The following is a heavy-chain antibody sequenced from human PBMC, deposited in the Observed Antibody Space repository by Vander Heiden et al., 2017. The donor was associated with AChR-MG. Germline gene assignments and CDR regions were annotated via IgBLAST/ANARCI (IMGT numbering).Heavy chain of an antibody. Sequence: QVQLVQSGAEVKKPGASVKVSCKASGYTFTSYDINWVRQATGQGLEWMGWMNPNSGNTGYAQKFQGRVTMTRNTSISTAYMELSSLRSEDTAVYYCARGQDTYSSSWYPVSGMDVWGQGTTVTVSS. J-gene: IGHJ6*02. V-gene: IGHV1-8*01. D-gene: IGHD6-13*01. CDR2: MNPNSGNT. CDR3: ARGQDTYSSSWYPVSGMDV. CDR1: GYTFTSYD.